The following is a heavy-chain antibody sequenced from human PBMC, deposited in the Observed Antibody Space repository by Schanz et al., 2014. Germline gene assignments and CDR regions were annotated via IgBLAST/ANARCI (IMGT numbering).Heavy chain of an antibody. CDR1: GFTFRIYG. CDR3: AKDHAGSDILTALGN. J-gene: IGHJ4*02. V-gene: IGHV3-21*05. Sequence: EVRLVESGGGLAQPGGSLRLSCAASGFTFRIYGMSWVRQAPGKGLEWVSYISSSSSYTNYADSVKGRFTISRDNAKNSLYLQRNSLRAEDTAVYYCAKDHAGSDILTALGNWGQGTLVTVSS. CDR2: ISSSSSYT. D-gene: IGHD3-9*01.